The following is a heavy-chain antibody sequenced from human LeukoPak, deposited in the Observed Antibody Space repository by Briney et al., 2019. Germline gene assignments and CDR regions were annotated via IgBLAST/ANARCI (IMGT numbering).Heavy chain of an antibody. V-gene: IGHV1-69*13. D-gene: IGHD2-2*02. Sequence: SVKVSCKASGGTFSSYAISWVRQAPGQGLEWMGGIIPIFGTANYAQKFQGRVTITADESTSTAYMELSSLRSEDTAVYYCASLEVVVPAAISYYYYYMDVWGKGTTVTASS. CDR2: IIPIFGTA. CDR3: ASLEVVVPAAISYYYYYMDV. J-gene: IGHJ6*03. CDR1: GGTFSSYA.